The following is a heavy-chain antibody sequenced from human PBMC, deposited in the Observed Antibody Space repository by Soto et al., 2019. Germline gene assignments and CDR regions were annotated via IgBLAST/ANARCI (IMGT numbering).Heavy chain of an antibody. CDR1: GGSISKIY. CDR3: VRGGSKSLRDWFDH. V-gene: IGHV4-4*07. J-gene: IGHJ5*02. Sequence: XETLPRTCNVSGGSISKIYRAWIRKTAGNGLEWMGRVYATGTTDYNPSLRSRVAMSVDISKKTFSLRLRSVTGADSGVYYCVRGGSKSLRDWFDHWGQSILVTVSS. CDR2: VYATGTT.